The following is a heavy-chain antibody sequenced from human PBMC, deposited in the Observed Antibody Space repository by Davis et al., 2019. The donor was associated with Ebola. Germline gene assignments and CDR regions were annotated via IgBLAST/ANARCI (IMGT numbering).Heavy chain of an antibody. V-gene: IGHV3-23*01. CDR3: AKVSRSSSWYSNWFDP. CDR1: GFTFSSYA. CDR2: ISGGGGTT. Sequence: GESLKISCAASGFTFSSYAMSWVRQAPGKGLEWVSSISGGGGTTYYADSVKGRFTISRDNSKNTLYLQMNSLRAEDTAVYYCAKVSRSSSWYSNWFDPWGQGTLVTVSS. D-gene: IGHD6-13*01. J-gene: IGHJ5*02.